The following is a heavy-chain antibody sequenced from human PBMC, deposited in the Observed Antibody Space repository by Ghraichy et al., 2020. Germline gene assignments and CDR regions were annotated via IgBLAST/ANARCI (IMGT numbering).Heavy chain of an antibody. CDR3: ARYSGPLIFGVVTPRSYFDY. D-gene: IGHD3-3*01. CDR1: GYSFTSYW. Sequence: GESLNISCKGSGYSFTSYWIGWVRQMPGKGLEWMGIIYPGDSDTRYSPSFQGQVTISADKSISTAYLQWSSLKASDTAMYYCARYSGPLIFGVVTPRSYFDYWGQGTLVTVSS. J-gene: IGHJ4*02. V-gene: IGHV5-51*01. CDR2: IYPGDSDT.